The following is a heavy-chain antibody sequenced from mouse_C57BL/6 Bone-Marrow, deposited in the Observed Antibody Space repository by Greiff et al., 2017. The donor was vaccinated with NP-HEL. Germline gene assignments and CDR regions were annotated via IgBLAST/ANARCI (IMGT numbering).Heavy chain of an antibody. CDR2: IHPYNGGT. D-gene: IGHD3-3*01. CDR3: ARWGGTGYFGV. Sequence: VQLQQPGPVLVKPGASVKMSCKASGYTFTDYYMHWVKQSHGQSLEWIGVIHPYNGGTSYNQKFKGKATLTVDKSSSTAYMEPNSLTSEDSAVYYCARWGGTGYFGVWGRGTTASVTS. V-gene: IGHV1-19*01. CDR1: GYTFTDYY. J-gene: IGHJ1*03.